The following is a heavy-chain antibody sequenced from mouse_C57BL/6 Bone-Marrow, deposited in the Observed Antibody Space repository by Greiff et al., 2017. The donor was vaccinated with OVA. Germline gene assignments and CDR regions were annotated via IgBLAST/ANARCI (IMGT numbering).Heavy chain of an antibody. CDR1: GYTFTNYW. CDR3: ARNGIYYDYDGNYAMDV. Sequence: QVQLQQSGAELVRPGTSVKMSCKASGYTFTNYWIGWAKQRPGHGLELIGDIYPGGGYTNYNEKFKGKATLTADNSSSTAYMQFSSLTSEDSAIYYCARNGIYYDYDGNYAMDVWGQGTSVTVSS. V-gene: IGHV1-63*01. J-gene: IGHJ4*01. CDR2: IYPGGGYT. D-gene: IGHD2-4*01.